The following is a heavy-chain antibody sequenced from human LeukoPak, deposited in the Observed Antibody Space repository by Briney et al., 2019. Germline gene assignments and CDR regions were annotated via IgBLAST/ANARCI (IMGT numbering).Heavy chain of an antibody. CDR1: GFTFSSYW. Sequence: GGSLRLSCAASGFTFSSYWMSWVRQAPGKGLEWVANIKQDGSEKYFVDSVKGRFTISRDNAKNSLYLQMNSLRAEDTAVYYCARDHSLYCSGGSCYSLNYWGQGTLVTVSS. D-gene: IGHD2-15*01. CDR2: IKQDGSEK. J-gene: IGHJ4*02. V-gene: IGHV3-7*01. CDR3: ARDHSLYCSGGSCYSLNY.